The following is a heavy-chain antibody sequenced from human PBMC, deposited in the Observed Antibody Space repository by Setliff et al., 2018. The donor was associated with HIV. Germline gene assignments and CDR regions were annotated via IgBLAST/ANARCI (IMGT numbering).Heavy chain of an antibody. CDR3: AKVFGTSPVVGYFDL. Sequence: GRSLRLSCAGSGFTFSSYAMSWVRQAPGKGLEWVSVLTNSGSDTYHADSGKGRFTISRDKSKNTVYLQMNSLRAEDTATYYCAKVFGTSPVVGYFDLWGRGTRVTVSS. D-gene: IGHD2-15*01. CDR2: LTNSGSDT. CDR1: GFTFSSYA. V-gene: IGHV3-23*01. J-gene: IGHJ2*01.